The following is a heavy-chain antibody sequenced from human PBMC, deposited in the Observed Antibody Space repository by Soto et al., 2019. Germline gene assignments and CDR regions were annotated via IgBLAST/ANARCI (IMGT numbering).Heavy chain of an antibody. CDR3: AAWAEGATEVH. CDR1: GFSFSVYG. CDR2: IWYDASKQ. Sequence: PGGSLGLSCETSGFSFSVYGMHWVRQAPGKGLEWVAVIWYDASKQFYAASVEGRFTISRDNSKAILYLQMNSLRAEDTAVYYCAAWAEGATEVHWGQGTLVTVSS. D-gene: IGHD2-15*01. V-gene: IGHV3-33*01. J-gene: IGHJ4*02.